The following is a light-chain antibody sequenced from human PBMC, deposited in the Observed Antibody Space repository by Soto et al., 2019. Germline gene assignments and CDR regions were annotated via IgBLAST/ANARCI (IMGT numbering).Light chain of an antibody. J-gene: IGLJ2*01. CDR1: SSDVGGYNY. V-gene: IGLV2-14*01. Sequence: QSVLTQPASVSGSPGQSITISCTGTSSDVGGYNYVSWYQQYPGKAPKLMIYDVSNRPSGVSNRFSGSKSGNTASLTISGLQAEDEADYYCSSYTSSSILGVFGGGTKLTVL. CDR2: DVS. CDR3: SSYTSSSILGV.